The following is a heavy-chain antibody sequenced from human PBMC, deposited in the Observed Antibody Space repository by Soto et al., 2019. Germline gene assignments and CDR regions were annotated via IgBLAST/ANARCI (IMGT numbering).Heavy chain of an antibody. J-gene: IGHJ4*02. V-gene: IGHV3-23*01. CDR3: AKDPHETYYDILTVY. D-gene: IGHD3-9*01. CDR1: GFSFSSFD. CDR2: ITARGDSA. Sequence: GSLRLSCAASGFSFSSFDMSWVRQAPRKGLEWVSSITARGDSAYHADSVKGRFTISRDNSKNTLYLQMNSLGAEDTAIYYCAKDPHETYYDILTVYWGRGTLVTVSS.